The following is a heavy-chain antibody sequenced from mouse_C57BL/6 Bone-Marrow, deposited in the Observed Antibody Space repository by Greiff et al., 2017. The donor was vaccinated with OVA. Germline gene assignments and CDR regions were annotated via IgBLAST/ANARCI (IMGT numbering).Heavy chain of an antibody. CDR1: GYTFTSYW. V-gene: IGHV1-61*01. D-gene: IGHD1-1*01. CDR2: IYPSDSET. J-gene: IGHJ2*01. CDR3: ARNYGSRDY. Sequence: VQLQQPGAELVRPGSSVKLSCKASGYTFTSYWMDWVKQRPGQGLEWIGNIYPSDSETHYNQKFKDKATLTVDKSSSTAYMQLSSLTSEDSAVYYCARNYGSRDYWGQGTTLTVSS.